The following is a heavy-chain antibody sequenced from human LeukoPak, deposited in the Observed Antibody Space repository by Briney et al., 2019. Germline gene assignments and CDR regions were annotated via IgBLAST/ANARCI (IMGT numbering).Heavy chain of an antibody. CDR2: IYYSGST. CDR1: GGSISSSSYY. V-gene: IGHV4-39*07. D-gene: IGHD6-6*01. CDR3: ARDRRGSSCFDY. J-gene: IGHJ4*02. Sequence: SETLSLTCTVSGGSISSSSYYWGWIRQPPGKGLEWIGSIYYSGSTYYHPSLKSRVTISVDTSKNQFSLKLSSVTATDTAVYYCARDRRGSSCFDYWGQGTLVTVSS.